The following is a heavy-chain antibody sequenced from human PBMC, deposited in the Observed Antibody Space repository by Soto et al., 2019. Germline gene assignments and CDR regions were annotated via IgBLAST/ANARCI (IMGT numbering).Heavy chain of an antibody. Sequence: SETLSLTCTVSGGFISSYYWSWIRQPPGKGLEWIGYIYYSGNTNYNPSLKSRVTISVDTSKNQFSLKLNSVTAADTAVYYCARHCEYSGYDWPYAFDIWGQGTMVTVSS. CDR1: GGFISSYY. CDR2: IYYSGNT. CDR3: ARHCEYSGYDWPYAFDI. V-gene: IGHV4-59*08. J-gene: IGHJ3*02. D-gene: IGHD5-12*01.